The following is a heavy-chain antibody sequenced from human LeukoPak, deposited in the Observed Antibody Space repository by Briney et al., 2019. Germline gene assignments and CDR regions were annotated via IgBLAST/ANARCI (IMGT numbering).Heavy chain of an antibody. D-gene: IGHD2-2*01. V-gene: IGHV1-18*01. Sequence: ASVKVSCKASGYTFTSYGISWVRQAPGQGLEWMGWISAYNGNTNYAQKLQGRVTMTTDTSTSTAYMELRSLRSDDTAVYYCARTLIVVVPAAPDYWGQGTLVTVPS. CDR2: ISAYNGNT. CDR1: GYTFTSYG. J-gene: IGHJ4*02. CDR3: ARTLIVVVPAAPDY.